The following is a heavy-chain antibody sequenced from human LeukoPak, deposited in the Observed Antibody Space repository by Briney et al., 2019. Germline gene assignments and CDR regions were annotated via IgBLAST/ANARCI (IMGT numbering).Heavy chain of an antibody. J-gene: IGHJ4*02. V-gene: IGHV3-74*01. CDR2: IKTDGTIT. CDR1: GFTLSNYW. CDR3: ASRGDFFDY. D-gene: IGHD3-10*01. Sequence: GGSLRLSCAASGFTLSNYWMHWVRQAPGEGLVWVSRIKTDGTITNYADSVKGRFTISRDNAKNTLYLQMNSLRVEDAAVYYCASRGDFFDYWGQGTLVAVSS.